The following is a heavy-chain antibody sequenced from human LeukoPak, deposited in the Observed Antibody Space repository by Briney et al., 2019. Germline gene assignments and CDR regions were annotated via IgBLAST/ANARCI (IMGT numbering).Heavy chain of an antibody. D-gene: IGHD1/OR15-1a*01. CDR3: AKGPRAQEHSTHRFDN. J-gene: IGHJ4*02. Sequence: PGGSLRLSCAASGFTFSSYDMHWVRQAPGKGLEWVAFLRYDGSNKYYADSVKGRFTISRDNSKNTLYLQMNSLRAEDTAVYYCAKGPRAQEHSTHRFDNWGRGTLVTVSS. V-gene: IGHV3-30*02. CDR2: LRYDGSNK. CDR1: GFTFSSYD.